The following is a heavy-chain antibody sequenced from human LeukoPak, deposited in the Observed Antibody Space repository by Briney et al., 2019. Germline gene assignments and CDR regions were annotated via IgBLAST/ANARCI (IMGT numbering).Heavy chain of an antibody. CDR2: IKQDEIEK. CDR3: TRGYCSGSSCYSGFYFDY. CDR1: GFTFSNYW. Sequence: GGSLRLSCAASGFTFSNYWMSWVRQAPGKGLEWVANIKQDEIEKYFVDSVKGRFTLSRDNAKNSLYLQMNSLRAEDTAVYYCTRGYCSGSSCYSGFYFDYWGQGALVTVSS. J-gene: IGHJ4*02. V-gene: IGHV3-7*01. D-gene: IGHD2-15*01.